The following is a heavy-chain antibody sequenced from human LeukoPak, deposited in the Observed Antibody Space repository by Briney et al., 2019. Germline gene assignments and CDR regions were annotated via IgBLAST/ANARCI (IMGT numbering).Heavy chain of an antibody. J-gene: IGHJ5*02. CDR1: GGSISSYY. CDR3: ARQAGYCSSTSCYSNWFDR. D-gene: IGHD2-2*01. CDR2: IYSRGST. Sequence: SETLSLTCTVSGGSISSYYWSWIRQPPGKGLEWIGYIYSRGSTNFSPSLKSRVIMPVDTSKNQFSLKLSSVTAADTAVYYCARQAGYCSSTSCYSNWFDRWGQGTLVIVSS. V-gene: IGHV4-59*08.